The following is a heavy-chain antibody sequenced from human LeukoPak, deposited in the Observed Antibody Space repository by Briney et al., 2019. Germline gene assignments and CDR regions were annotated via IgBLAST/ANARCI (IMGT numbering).Heavy chain of an antibody. CDR3: ARRGPVAPAAMFLSDWFDP. V-gene: IGHV5-51*01. D-gene: IGHD2-2*01. J-gene: IGHJ5*02. CDR2: IYPGDSDT. Sequence: GESLKISCKGSGYSFTSYWIGWVRQMPGKGLEWMGIIYPGDSDTRYSPSFQGQVTISADKSISTAYLQWSSLKASDTAMYYCARRGPVAPAAMFLSDWFDPWGQGTLVTVSS. CDR1: GYSFTSYW.